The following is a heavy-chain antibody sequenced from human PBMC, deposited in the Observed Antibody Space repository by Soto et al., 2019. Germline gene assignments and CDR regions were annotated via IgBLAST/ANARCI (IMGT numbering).Heavy chain of an antibody. J-gene: IGHJ4*02. Sequence: QLQLQESGPGLLKPSQTLSLTCSVSGASVSSGDYYWSSIRQAPGKCLEWIGYIYNSGGSYYNPSIKGRLTISRDTSKNQFSLKLNSVTAADKAIYYCVGTGTTDDYWGRGTLVTVSS. CDR1: GASVSSGDYY. D-gene: IGHD4-17*01. V-gene: IGHV4-30-4*01. CDR2: IYNSGGS. CDR3: VGTGTTDDY.